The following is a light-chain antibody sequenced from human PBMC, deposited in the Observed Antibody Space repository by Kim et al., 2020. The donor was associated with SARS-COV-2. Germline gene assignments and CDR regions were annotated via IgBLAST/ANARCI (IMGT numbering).Light chain of an antibody. V-gene: IGLV3-25*03. CDR1: ALAKEY. Sequence: PRQTARITCSGDALAKEYVYWYQQRPGQAPVLLIYKDTERPSGIPERFSGSISGTTVTLTISGVQAEDEGDYYCQSADNSGTLYVFGTGTRVTVL. CDR2: KDT. CDR3: QSADNSGTLYV. J-gene: IGLJ1*01.